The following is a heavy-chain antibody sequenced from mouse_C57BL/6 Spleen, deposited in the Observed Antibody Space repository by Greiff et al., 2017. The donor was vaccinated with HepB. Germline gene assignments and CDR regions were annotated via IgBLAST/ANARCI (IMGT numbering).Heavy chain of an antibody. Sequence: QVQLQQPGAELVKPGASVKMSCKASGYTFTSYWITWVKQRPGQGLEWIGDIYPGSGSTNYNEKFKSKATLTVDTSSSTSYMQLSSLTSEDSAGYYCALYSNYDYYAMDYWGQGTSVTVSS. J-gene: IGHJ4*01. D-gene: IGHD2-5*01. V-gene: IGHV1-55*01. CDR3: ALYSNYDYYAMDY. CDR1: GYTFTSYW. CDR2: IYPGSGST.